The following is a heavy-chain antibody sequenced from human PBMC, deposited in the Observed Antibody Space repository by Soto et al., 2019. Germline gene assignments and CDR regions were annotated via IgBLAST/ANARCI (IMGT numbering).Heavy chain of an antibody. CDR3: ARNMDYYYGPGSGNCHGV. CDR2: INPKFGDT. D-gene: IGHD3-10*01. Sequence: QVQLVQSGAEVKEPGDSVRVSCEASGYTFTAYYIHWVRQAPGQGLEWMGWINPKFGDTTYAQDFQGRLTLTRDMSMSTVYMDLSRLTSDDTAIYYCARNMDYYYGPGSGNCHGVWGQWTTVNVFS. V-gene: IGHV1-2*02. J-gene: IGHJ6*02. CDR1: GYTFTAYY.